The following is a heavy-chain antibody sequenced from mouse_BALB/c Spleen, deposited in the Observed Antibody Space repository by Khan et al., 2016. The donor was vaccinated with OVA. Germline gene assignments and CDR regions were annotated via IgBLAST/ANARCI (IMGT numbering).Heavy chain of an antibody. CDR3: VIDGAYYRNDGGVGY. V-gene: IGHV1-4*01. D-gene: IGHD2-14*01. CDR2: INPSNGYT. J-gene: IGHJ3*01. CDR1: GYTFASYT. Sequence: QVQLKESGAELARPGASVKMSCKASGYTFASYTIHWIKQRPGQGLEWIGYINPSNGYTNYNQKFKDKATLTADKSTTTAYMQLSHLTSDTSAVYNCVIDGAYYRNDGGVGYWGQGTLGTVSA.